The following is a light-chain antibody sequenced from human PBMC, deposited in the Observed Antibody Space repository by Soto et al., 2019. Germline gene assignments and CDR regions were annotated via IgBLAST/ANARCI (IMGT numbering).Light chain of an antibody. J-gene: IGKJ4*01. V-gene: IGKV1-5*03. CDR3: QQYDSYPLT. CDR2: KAS. Sequence: DTQMTQSPSTLSASVGDRVTITCRASQSISSWLAWYQQKPGKAPKLLIYKASTLQSGVPSSFSGGGSGTEFTLTISSLQPDDVATYYCQQYDSYPLTFGGGTKVEIK. CDR1: QSISSW.